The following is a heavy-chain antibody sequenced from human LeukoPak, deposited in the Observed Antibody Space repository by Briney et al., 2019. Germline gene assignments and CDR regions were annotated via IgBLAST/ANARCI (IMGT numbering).Heavy chain of an antibody. CDR2: INHSGST. V-gene: IGHV4-34*01. Sequence: SETLSLTCAVYGGSFSGYYWSWIRQPPGKGLEWIGEINHSGSTNYNPSLKSRVTMSVDTSKNQFSLKLSSVTAADTAVYYCASYVDTAMGGDERKNWFDPWGQGTLVTVSS. CDR1: GGSFSGYY. D-gene: IGHD5-18*01. J-gene: IGHJ5*02. CDR3: ASYVDTAMGGDERKNWFDP.